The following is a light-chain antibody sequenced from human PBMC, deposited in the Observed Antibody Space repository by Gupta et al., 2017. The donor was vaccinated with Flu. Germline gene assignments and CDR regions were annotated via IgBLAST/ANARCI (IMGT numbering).Light chain of an antibody. CDR2: GAS. V-gene: IGKV3-20*01. J-gene: IGKJ3*01. CDR1: LSVSSSY. CDR3: QQYGRSPFT. Sequence: ELVLTQSPATLSLSPGERATLSCRASLSVSSSYLAWYQQKPGQAPRLLIYGASSRATGIPDRFSGSGSGTDFTLTISRLEPEDFAVYYCQQYGRSPFTFGPGTKVDIK.